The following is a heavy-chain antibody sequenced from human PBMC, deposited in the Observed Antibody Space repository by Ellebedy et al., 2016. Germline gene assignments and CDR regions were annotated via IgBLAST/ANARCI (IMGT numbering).Heavy chain of an antibody. D-gene: IGHD2-8*01. V-gene: IGHV4-59*01. Sequence: SETLSLTCAVSGASITDFYWNWTRQPPGKGLEWIGFIHHTGHSNYNPSLKSRVTASTDTARNEISLQLTSVTAADTAIYYCARWRGGGVEAFDIWGQGTMVTVSS. J-gene: IGHJ3*02. CDR3: ARWRGGGVEAFDI. CDR1: GASITDFY. CDR2: IHHTGHS.